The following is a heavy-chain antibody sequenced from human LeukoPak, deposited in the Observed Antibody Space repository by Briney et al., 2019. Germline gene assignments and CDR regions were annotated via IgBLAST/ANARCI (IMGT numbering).Heavy chain of an antibody. Sequence: SETLSLTCTVSGGSVSSGSYYWSWIRQPPGKGLEWIGYIYYSGSTTYNPSLKSRVTISVDTSKNQLSLKLSSVTAADTAVYYCARGYYDFWSGYYTGNHWFDPWGQGTLVTVSS. V-gene: IGHV4-61*01. CDR1: GGSVSSGSYY. D-gene: IGHD3-3*01. CDR2: IYYSGST. CDR3: ARGYYDFWSGYYTGNHWFDP. J-gene: IGHJ5*02.